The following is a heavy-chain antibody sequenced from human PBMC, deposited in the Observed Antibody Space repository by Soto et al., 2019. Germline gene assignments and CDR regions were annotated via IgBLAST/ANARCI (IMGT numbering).Heavy chain of an antibody. D-gene: IGHD2-2*01. CDR3: ARGWNCSSTSCYGVDY. J-gene: IGHJ4*02. Sequence: ASVKVSCKASGYTFTSYDINWVRQATGQGLEWMGWMNPNSGNTGYAQKFQGRVTMTRNTSISTAYMELRSLRSDDTAVYYCARGWNCSSTSCYGVDYWGQGTLVTVSS. CDR1: GYTFTSYD. V-gene: IGHV1-8*01. CDR2: MNPNSGNT.